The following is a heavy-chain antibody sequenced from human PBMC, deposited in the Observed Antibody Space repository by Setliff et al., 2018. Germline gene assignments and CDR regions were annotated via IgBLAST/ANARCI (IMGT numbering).Heavy chain of an antibody. Sequence: GSLRLSCAASGFSFSSYSMNWVRQAPGKGLEWVGFIRSKVFGGTTEYAASVKGRFSISRDDSESIAYLQMNSLKSEDTAVYFCTRDLDHNFWSRSQNRMDVWGQGTTVTVSS. V-gene: IGHV3-49*04. D-gene: IGHD3-3*01. CDR1: GFSFSSYS. J-gene: IGHJ6*02. CDR2: IRSKVFGGTT. CDR3: TRDLDHNFWSRSQNRMDV.